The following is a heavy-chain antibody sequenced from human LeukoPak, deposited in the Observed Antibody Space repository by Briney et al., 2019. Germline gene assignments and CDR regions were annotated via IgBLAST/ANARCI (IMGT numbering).Heavy chain of an antibody. J-gene: IGHJ5*02. CDR2: IYYSGTT. V-gene: IGHV4-59*01. Sequence: SETLSLNCTVSGGSISGYYWSWIRQPPGKGLEWIGYIYYSGTTNYNPSLRSRVTISVDTSKNQFSLRLSSVTATDTAVYYCARLHSSRAEEFDPWGQGTLVTVSS. CDR3: ARLHSSRAEEFDP. CDR1: GGSISGYY.